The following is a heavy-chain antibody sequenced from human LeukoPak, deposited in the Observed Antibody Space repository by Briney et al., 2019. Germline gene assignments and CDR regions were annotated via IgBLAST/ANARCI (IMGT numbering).Heavy chain of an antibody. V-gene: IGHV4-39*01. CDR3: ARQITSHGTWGWDVIDS. CDR1: GGSVGSGSYY. CDR2: IYYSGST. D-gene: IGHD3-16*01. Sequence: PSETLSLTCTVSGGSVGSGSYYWSWVRQPPGKGLDWIGSIYYSGSTYYNPSLKSRVTISVDTSKNQFSLKLSSVTAADTAVYYCARQITSHGTWGWDVIDSRGQGTLVTVSS. J-gene: IGHJ4*02.